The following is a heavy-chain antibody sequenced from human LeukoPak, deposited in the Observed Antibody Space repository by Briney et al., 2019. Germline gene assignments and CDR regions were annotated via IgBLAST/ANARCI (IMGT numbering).Heavy chain of an antibody. J-gene: IGHJ6*02. CDR1: GDSVSSNSAA. CDR2: TYYRSKWYN. CDR3: ARGLFRTLSGYDRDYYYYGMDV. Sequence: SQTLSLTCAISGDSVSSNSAAWNCIRQSPSRGLECLGRTYYRSKWYNDYAVSVKSRITINPDTSKNQFSLQLNSVTPEDTAVYYCARGLFRTLSGYDRDYYYYGMDVWGQGTTVTVSS. D-gene: IGHD5-12*01. V-gene: IGHV6-1*01.